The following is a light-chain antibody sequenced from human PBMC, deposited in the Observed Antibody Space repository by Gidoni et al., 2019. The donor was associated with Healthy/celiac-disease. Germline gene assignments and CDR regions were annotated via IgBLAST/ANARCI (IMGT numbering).Light chain of an antibody. CDR1: SSDVGGYNY. CDR2: DVS. J-gene: IGLJ2*01. CDR3: SSYTSSSTFSVV. V-gene: IGLV2-14*03. Sequence: QSALTQPASVSGSPGQSLTISCTGTSSDVGGYNYVSWYQQHPGKAPKLMIYDVSNRPSGVSNRFSGSKSGNTASLTISGLQAEDEADYYCSSYTSSSTFSVVFGGGTKLTVL.